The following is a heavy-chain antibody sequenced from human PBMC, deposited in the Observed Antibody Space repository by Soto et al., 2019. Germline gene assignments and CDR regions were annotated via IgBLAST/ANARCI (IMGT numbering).Heavy chain of an antibody. Sequence: QVQLVESGGGVVQPGRSLRLSCAASGFDFSIVGMHWVRQPPGKGLEWVAIISHDGSNKYYADSVKGRFTISRDNSKNTLYLQMNNLRPEDSAVYYCAKELAGDWTELFDYCGQGTLVTVSS. D-gene: IGHD2-21*02. CDR2: ISHDGSNK. V-gene: IGHV3-30*18. CDR1: GFDFSIVG. CDR3: AKELAGDWTELFDY. J-gene: IGHJ4*02.